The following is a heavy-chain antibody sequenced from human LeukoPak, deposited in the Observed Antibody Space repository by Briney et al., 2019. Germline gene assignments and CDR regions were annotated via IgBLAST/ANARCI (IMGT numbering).Heavy chain of an antibody. Sequence: ASVKVSCKASGHTFTGYYMHWVRQAPGQGLEWMGWINPNSGGTNYAQKFQGRVTMTRDTSISTAYMELSRLRSDDTAVYYCARERRIYGDYGTYYYGMDVWGQGATVTVSS. CDR2: INPNSGGT. D-gene: IGHD4-17*01. J-gene: IGHJ6*02. CDR3: ARERRIYGDYGTYYYGMDV. V-gene: IGHV1-2*02. CDR1: GHTFTGYY.